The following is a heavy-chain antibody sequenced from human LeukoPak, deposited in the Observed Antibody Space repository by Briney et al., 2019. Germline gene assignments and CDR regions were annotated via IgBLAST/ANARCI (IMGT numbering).Heavy chain of an antibody. D-gene: IGHD3-10*01. CDR1: SESFSGYY. J-gene: IGHJ5*02. CDR3: ARLTLVRGPPLSWFDP. CDR2: INHSGST. V-gene: IGHV4-34*01. Sequence: SETLSLTCAVYSESFSGYYWSWIRQPPGKGLEWIGEINHSGSTNYNPSLKSRVTISVDTSKNQFSLKLSSVTAADTAVYYCARLTLVRGPPLSWFDPWGQGTLVTVSS.